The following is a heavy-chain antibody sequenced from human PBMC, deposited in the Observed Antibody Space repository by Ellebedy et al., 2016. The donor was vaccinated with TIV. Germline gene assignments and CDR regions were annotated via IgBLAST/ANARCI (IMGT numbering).Heavy chain of an antibody. CDR3: ARLYCGGDCYPHNWFNP. Sequence: SETLSLTXTVSGGSISSSSYYWGWIRQPPGKGLEWIGSIYYSGSTYYNPSLKSRVTISVDTSKNQFSLKLSSVTAADTAVYYCARLYCGGDCYPHNWFNPWGQGTLVTVSS. J-gene: IGHJ5*02. CDR2: IYYSGST. V-gene: IGHV4-39*01. CDR1: GGSISSSSYY. D-gene: IGHD2-21*01.